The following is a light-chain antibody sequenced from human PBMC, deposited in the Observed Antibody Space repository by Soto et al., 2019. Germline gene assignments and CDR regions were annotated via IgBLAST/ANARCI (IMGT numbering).Light chain of an antibody. J-gene: IGKJ2*01. Sequence: DIQMTQSPSTLSASIGDRVTITCRASQNISTWLAWYQQKPGKAPKLLMYDASTLKTGVPSRFSGSGSGTDFTLTINSLQAYDFATYHCQQYSFSPYTFGQGSRLDIK. CDR3: QQYSFSPYT. V-gene: IGKV1-5*01. CDR1: QNISTW. CDR2: DAS.